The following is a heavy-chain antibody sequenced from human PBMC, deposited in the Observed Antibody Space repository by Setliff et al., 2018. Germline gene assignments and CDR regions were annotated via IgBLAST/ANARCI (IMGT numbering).Heavy chain of an antibody. D-gene: IGHD3-3*01. CDR2: MNPNSGNT. J-gene: IGHJ6*03. Sequence: ASVKVSCKASGYTFTSYDINWVRQATGQGLEWMGWMNPNSGNTGYAQKFQGRVTITRNTSISTAYMELSSLRSEDTAVYYCARGGGQIHYDFWSGYFSDPQPNYYYYYMDVWGKGTTGTVS. CDR1: GYTFTSYD. V-gene: IGHV1-8*03. CDR3: ARGGGQIHYDFWSGYFSDPQPNYYYYYMDV.